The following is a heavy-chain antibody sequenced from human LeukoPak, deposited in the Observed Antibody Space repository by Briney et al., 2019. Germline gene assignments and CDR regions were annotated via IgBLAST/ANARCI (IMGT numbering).Heavy chain of an antibody. CDR3: VKDIQLST. CDR1: GFTLSSYA. CDR2: ISYDGSNK. V-gene: IGHV3-30*18. D-gene: IGHD5-24*01. Sequence: GGSLRLSCAASGFTLSSYAMHWVRQAAGKGLEWVAVISYDGSNKFYADSVKGRFTISRDNSNHTLSLQMNSLRVEDTAIYYCVKDIQLSTWGLGTMVAVSS. J-gene: IGHJ3*01.